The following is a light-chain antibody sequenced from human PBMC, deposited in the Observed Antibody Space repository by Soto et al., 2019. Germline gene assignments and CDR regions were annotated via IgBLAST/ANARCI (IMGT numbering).Light chain of an antibody. CDR1: SSDVGGFNY. V-gene: IGLV2-14*03. CDR3: NSYTSSSTYV. Sequence: QSALTQPASVSGSPGQSITISCTGPSSDVGGFNYVSWYQQHPGNAPKLMIYDVTNRPSGVSYRFSGSKSGNTASLTISGLQAEDEADYYCNSYTSSSTYVFGTGTKVTVL. J-gene: IGLJ1*01. CDR2: DVT.